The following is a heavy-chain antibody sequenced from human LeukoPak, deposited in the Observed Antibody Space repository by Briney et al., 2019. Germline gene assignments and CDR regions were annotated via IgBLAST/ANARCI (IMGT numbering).Heavy chain of an antibody. J-gene: IGHJ4*02. CDR3: ARRSPLVAVTTAHYYDY. Sequence: SETLSLTCTVSGDSISSSNYFWGWIRQPPGKGLEWIGEISYSGNTYYNPSLKSRVTISMDTSKNQFSLNLNSVTASDTTVYYCARRSPLVAVTTAHYYDYWGPGTLVTVSS. V-gene: IGHV4-39*01. CDR2: ISYSGNT. D-gene: IGHD2-21*02. CDR1: GDSISSSNYF.